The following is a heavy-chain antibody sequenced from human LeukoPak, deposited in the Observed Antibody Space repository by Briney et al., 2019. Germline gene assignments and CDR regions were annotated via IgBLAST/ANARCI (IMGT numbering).Heavy chain of an antibody. J-gene: IGHJ4*02. CDR1: GDTFTGYY. D-gene: IGHD4-17*01. Sequence: SVRVSCKASGDTFTGYYMHWVRQAPGQGLEWMGRIIPILGIANYAQKFQGRVTITADKSTSTAYMELSSLRSEDTAVYYCATLTTVTTSDYWGQGTLVTVSS. CDR2: IIPILGIA. V-gene: IGHV1-69*02. CDR3: ATLTTVTTSDY.